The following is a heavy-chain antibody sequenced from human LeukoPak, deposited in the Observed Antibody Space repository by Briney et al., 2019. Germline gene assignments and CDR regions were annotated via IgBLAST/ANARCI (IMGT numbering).Heavy chain of an antibody. V-gene: IGHV3-11*01. Sequence: PGGSLRLSCLASGFTFRDYYMTWIRQAPGKSLEWISFISSRGTTTDYADSVKGRFTISRDNANSTLFLQMNSLRAEDTAVYYCARDRGSNNYFDQWGQGTLVTVSS. CDR1: GFTFRDYY. D-gene: IGHD2-2*01. J-gene: IGHJ4*02. CDR3: ARDRGSNNYFDQ. CDR2: ISSRGTTT.